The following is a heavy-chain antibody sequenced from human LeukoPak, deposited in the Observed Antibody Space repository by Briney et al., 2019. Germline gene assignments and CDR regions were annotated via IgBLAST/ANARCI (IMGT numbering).Heavy chain of an antibody. J-gene: IGHJ5*02. Sequence: PSETLSLTCSVSGGSINSYYWNWIRQPPGKGLEWIASISYSGNTHYNPSLESRVTISVDTSKNQFSLKLSSVTAADTAVYYCARRVIESAVTRERNWFDPWRQGTLITVSS. D-gene: IGHD4-11*01. V-gene: IGHV4-59*08. CDR2: ISYSGNT. CDR1: GGSINSYY. CDR3: ARRVIESAVTRERNWFDP.